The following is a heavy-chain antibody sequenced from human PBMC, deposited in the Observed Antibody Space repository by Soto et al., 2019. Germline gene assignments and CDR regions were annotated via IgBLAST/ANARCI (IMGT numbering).Heavy chain of an antibody. J-gene: IGHJ5*02. CDR2: INSDTGYT. D-gene: IGHD3-10*01. V-gene: IGHV1-3*04. CDR3: VRGKEAGVWLDP. Sequence: GASVKVSCKASGFTFSHHSIHWVRQAPGQRLEWMGWINSDTGYTKYSQKFQARLTITWDSSAKTAYMELSSLQSEDTAVYYCVRGKEAGVWLDPWGQGTMVTVYS. CDR1: GFTFSHHS.